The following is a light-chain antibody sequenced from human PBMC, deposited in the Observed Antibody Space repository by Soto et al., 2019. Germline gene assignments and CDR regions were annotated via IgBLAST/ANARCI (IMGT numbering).Light chain of an antibody. V-gene: IGKV3D-20*02. J-gene: IGKJ4*01. Sequence: ETVFTQSPGTLSLSHGERATLSCRASQSFSSSYLAWYQQKPRDAPTRLLFGAANSANAIPHRFIGSRSATEFTLPTSSLQAQDFAVYYCRQRSNWPLTFAGGTKVDIK. CDR1: QSFSSSY. CDR2: GAA. CDR3: RQRSNWPLT.